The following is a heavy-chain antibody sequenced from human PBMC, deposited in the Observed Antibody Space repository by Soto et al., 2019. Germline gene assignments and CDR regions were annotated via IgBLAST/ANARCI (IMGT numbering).Heavy chain of an antibody. V-gene: IGHV1-3*01. CDR3: ASFGLNYYGSGSYIH. CDR1: GYTFTSYA. CDR2: INAGNGNT. J-gene: IGHJ4*02. Sequence: ASVKVSCKASGYTFTSYAMHWVRQAPGQRLEWMGWINAGNGNTKYSQKFQGRVTITRDTSASTAYMELSSLRSEDTAVYYCASFGLNYYGSGSYIHWGQGTLVTVSS. D-gene: IGHD3-10*01.